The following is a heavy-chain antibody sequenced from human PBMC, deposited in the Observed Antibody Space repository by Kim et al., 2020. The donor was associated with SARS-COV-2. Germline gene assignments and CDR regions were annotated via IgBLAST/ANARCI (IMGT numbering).Heavy chain of an antibody. J-gene: IGHJ6*02. CDR1: GFTFSSYS. CDR2: ISSSSSTI. D-gene: IGHD2-2*01. V-gene: IGHV3-48*02. Sequence: GGSLRLSCAASGFTFSSYSMNWVRQAPGKGLEWVSYISSSSSTIYYADSVKGRFTISRDNAKNSLYLQMNSLRDEDTAVYYCARMPDAPINYYYYGMDVWGQGTTVTVSS. CDR3: ARMPDAPINYYYYGMDV.